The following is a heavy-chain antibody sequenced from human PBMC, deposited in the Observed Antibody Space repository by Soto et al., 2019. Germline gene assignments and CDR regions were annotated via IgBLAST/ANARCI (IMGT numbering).Heavy chain of an antibody. CDR1: GGSISSGGYY. V-gene: IGHV4-31*03. J-gene: IGHJ5*02. Sequence: SETLSLTCTVSGGSISSGGYYWNWIRQHPGKGLEWIGYIYYSGSTCYNPSLKSRVTISVDTSKNQFSLKLSSVTAADTAVYYCARSVFPWGQGTLVSVSS. CDR3: ARSVFP. CDR2: IYYSGST.